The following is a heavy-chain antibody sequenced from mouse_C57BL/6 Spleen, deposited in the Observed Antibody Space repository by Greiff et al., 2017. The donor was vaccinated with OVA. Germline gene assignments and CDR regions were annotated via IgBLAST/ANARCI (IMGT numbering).Heavy chain of an antibody. CDR1: GYAFSSYW. CDR2: IYPGDGDT. Sequence: QVQLQQSGAELVKPGASVKISCKASGYAFSSYWMNWVKQRPGKGLEWIGQIYPGDGDTNYNGKFKGKATLTADKSSSTAYMPLSSLTSEDSAVDFCARSLYGSSPWAMDYWGQGTSVTVSS. CDR3: ARSLYGSSPWAMDY. V-gene: IGHV1-80*01. J-gene: IGHJ4*01. D-gene: IGHD1-1*01.